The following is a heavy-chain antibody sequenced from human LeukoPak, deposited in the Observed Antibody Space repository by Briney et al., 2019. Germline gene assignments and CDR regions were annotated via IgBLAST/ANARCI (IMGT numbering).Heavy chain of an antibody. CDR1: GYTFHNYG. V-gene: IGHV1-18*01. J-gene: IGHJ5*02. CDR3: ARDPYYYDSSGYYSYWFDP. D-gene: IGHD3-22*01. CDR2: ISPYSGNT. Sequence: GASVKVSCKASGYTFHNYGISWVRQAPGQGLEWMGWISPYSGNTDYTERLQGRVTMTTDTSTTTAFMELRSLRSDDTAVHYCARDPYYYDSSGYYSYWFDPWGQGTLVTVSS.